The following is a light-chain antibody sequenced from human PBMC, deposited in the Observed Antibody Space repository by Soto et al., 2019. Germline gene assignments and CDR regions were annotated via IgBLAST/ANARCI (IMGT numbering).Light chain of an antibody. CDR3: SSYTSSSTLYV. CDR1: SSDVGGYNY. J-gene: IGLJ1*01. V-gene: IGLV2-14*01. Sequence: QSALTQPASVSGSPGQSITISCTGTSSDVGGYNYVSWYQQHPGKAPKLMIYDVSNRPSGVSNRFSGSKSGKPASLTISGLQAEDESDYYCSSYTSSSTLYVFGTGTKVTV. CDR2: DVS.